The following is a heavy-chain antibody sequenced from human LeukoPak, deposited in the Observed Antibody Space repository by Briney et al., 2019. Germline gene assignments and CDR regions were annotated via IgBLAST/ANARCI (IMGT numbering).Heavy chain of an antibody. V-gene: IGHV3-30-3*01. CDR2: ISYDGSNK. D-gene: IGHD3-22*01. CDR1: GFTFSSYA. Sequence: GGSLRLSCAASGFTFSSYAMHWVRQAPGKGLEWVAVISYDGSNKYYADSVKGRFTISRDNSKNTLYLQMNSLRAEDTAVYYCARDFGSSGYFVYWGQGTLVTVSS. J-gene: IGHJ4*02. CDR3: ARDFGSSGYFVY.